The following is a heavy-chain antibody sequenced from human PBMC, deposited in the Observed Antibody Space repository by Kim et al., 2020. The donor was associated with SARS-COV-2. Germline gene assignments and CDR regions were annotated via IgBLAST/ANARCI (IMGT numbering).Heavy chain of an antibody. CDR3: ARGRYYGSGSYSDY. Sequence: ADSVKGRFTISRDNSKNTLYLQMNSLRAEDKAVYYCARGRYYGSGSYSDYWGQGTLVTVSS. J-gene: IGHJ4*02. D-gene: IGHD3-10*01. V-gene: IGHV3-33*01.